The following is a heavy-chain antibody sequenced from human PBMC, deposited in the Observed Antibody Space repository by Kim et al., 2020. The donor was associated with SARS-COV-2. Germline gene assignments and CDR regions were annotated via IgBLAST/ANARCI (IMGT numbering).Heavy chain of an antibody. CDR3: ASRTITMVRGVIRSADPFDI. J-gene: IGHJ3*02. D-gene: IGHD3-10*01. Sequence: SETLSLTCTVSGGSISSSSYYWGWIRQPPGKGLEWIGSIYYSGSTYYNPSLKSRVTISVDTSKNQFSLKLSSVTAADTAVYYCASRTITMVRGVIRSADPFDIWGQGTMVTVSS. CDR2: IYYSGST. V-gene: IGHV4-39*07. CDR1: GGSISSSSYY.